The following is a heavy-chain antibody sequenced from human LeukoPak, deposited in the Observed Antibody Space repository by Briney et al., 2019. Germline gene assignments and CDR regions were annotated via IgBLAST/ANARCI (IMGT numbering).Heavy chain of an antibody. J-gene: IGHJ3*02. CDR2: ISGSGGST. V-gene: IGHV3-23*01. CDR3: AKDGDSSGWYYYAFDI. Sequence: PGGSLRLSCAASGFTFSSFAMSWVRQAPGKGLEWVSVISGSGGSTYYTDSVKGRFTISRDNSKNTLYLQMNSLRAEDTAIYSCAKDGDSSGWYYYAFDIWGQGTMVTVSS. CDR1: GFTFSSFA. D-gene: IGHD6-19*01.